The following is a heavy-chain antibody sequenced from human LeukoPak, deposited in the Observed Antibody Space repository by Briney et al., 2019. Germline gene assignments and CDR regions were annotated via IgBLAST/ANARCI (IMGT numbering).Heavy chain of an antibody. CDR3: AKDQANTAMVILDC. Sequence: GGSRRLSCAASGFTFSSYAMSWVRQAPGKGLEWVSAISGSGVSTNYADSVKGRFTISRDNSKNTLYLQMNSLRAEDTAVYYCAKDQANTAMVILDCWGQGTLVTVSS. D-gene: IGHD5-18*01. J-gene: IGHJ4*02. CDR2: ISGSGVST. CDR1: GFTFSSYA. V-gene: IGHV3-23*01.